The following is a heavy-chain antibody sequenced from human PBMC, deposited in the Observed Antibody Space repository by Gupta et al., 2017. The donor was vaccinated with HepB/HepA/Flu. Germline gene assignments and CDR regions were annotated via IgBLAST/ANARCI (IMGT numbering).Heavy chain of an antibody. CDR3: ARVEGQDAFDI. J-gene: IGHJ3*02. CDR2: IWYDGSNK. CDR1: GFTFSSYG. Sequence: VQLVESGGGVVQPGRSLRLSCAASGFTFSSYGMHWVRQAPGKGLEWVAVIWYDGSNKYYADSVKGRFTISRDNSKNTLYLQMNSLRAEDTAVYYCARVEGQDAFDIWGQGTMVTVSS. V-gene: IGHV3-33*01.